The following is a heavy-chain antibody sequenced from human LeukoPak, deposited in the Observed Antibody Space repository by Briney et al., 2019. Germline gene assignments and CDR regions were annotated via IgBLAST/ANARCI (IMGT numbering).Heavy chain of an antibody. Sequence: PGGSLRLSCAASGFTFSSYSMNWVRQAPGKGLEWVSYISSSSSTIYYADSVKGRFTISRDNSKNTLYLQMNSLRAEDTAVYYCAREATGTSDYWGQGTLVTVSS. CDR2: ISSSSSTI. J-gene: IGHJ4*02. CDR1: GFTFSSYS. D-gene: IGHD1-7*01. V-gene: IGHV3-48*01. CDR3: AREATGTSDY.